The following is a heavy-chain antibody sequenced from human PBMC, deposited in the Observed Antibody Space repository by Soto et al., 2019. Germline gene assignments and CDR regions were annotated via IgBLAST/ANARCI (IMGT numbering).Heavy chain of an antibody. CDR2: IYYSGST. CDR1: GGSISSGGYY. J-gene: IGHJ3*02. V-gene: IGHV4-31*03. Sequence: PSETLSLTCTVSGGSISSGGYYWSWIRQHPGKGLEWIGYIYYSGSTYYNPSLKSRVTISVDTSKNQFSLKLSSVTAADTAVYYCASGNFDWLFGDAFDIWGQGTMVTVS. D-gene: IGHD3-9*01. CDR3: ASGNFDWLFGDAFDI.